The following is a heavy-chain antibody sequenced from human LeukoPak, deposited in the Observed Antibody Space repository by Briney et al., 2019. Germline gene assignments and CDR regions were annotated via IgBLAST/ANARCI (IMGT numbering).Heavy chain of an antibody. CDR1: GGSFSGYY. Sequence: PSETLSLTCAVYGGSFSGYYWSWVRQPPGKGLEWIGEINHSGSTNYNPSLKSRVTISVDTSKNQFSLKLSSVTAADTAVYYCARVLRAQNYYGSGSYYTGSYYYYYYGMDVWGKGTTVTVSS. V-gene: IGHV4-34*01. D-gene: IGHD3-10*01. J-gene: IGHJ6*04. CDR3: ARVLRAQNYYGSGSYYTGSYYYYYYGMDV. CDR2: INHSGST.